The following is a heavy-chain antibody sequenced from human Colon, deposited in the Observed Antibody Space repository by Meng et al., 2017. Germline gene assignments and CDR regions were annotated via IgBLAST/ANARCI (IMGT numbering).Heavy chain of an antibody. J-gene: IGHJ4*02. CDR3: ARMGAGAAFDF. Sequence: QVHLVQSGAEVKTPGASVKISCEASGYTFTPFFLNWVRQTPDQGFEWLGRINPNSGVTNFAQKFQGRVTMTRDTSISTAYMELASLRSDDTGVYYCARMGAGAAFDFWGQGTLVTVSS. V-gene: IGHV1-2*05. D-gene: IGHD1-26*01. CDR2: INPNSGVT. CDR1: GYTFTPFF.